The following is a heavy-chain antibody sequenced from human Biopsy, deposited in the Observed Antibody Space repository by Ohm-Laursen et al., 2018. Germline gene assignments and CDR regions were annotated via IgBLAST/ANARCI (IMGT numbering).Heavy chain of an antibody. CDR1: GGPFTGHY. J-gene: IGHJ4*02. Sequence: SETLSLTCTVSGGPFTGHYRRWIRQPPGKGLEWIGHISYTGYTRYNASLKSRVTISVDTSRNHFSLRLSSLTAADTAVYYCARGSNDFGGLYFPRWGQGTLLTVSS. V-gene: IGHV4-59*11. CDR3: ARGSNDFGGLYFPR. CDR2: ISYTGYT. D-gene: IGHD4-23*01.